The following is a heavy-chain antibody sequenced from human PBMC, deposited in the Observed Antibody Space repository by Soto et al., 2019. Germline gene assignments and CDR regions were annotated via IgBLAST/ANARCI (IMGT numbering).Heavy chain of an antibody. CDR2: IYYSGST. D-gene: IGHD3-3*01. Sequence: SETLSLTCTVSGGSISSYYWSWIRQPPGKGLEWIGYIYYSGSTSYNPSLKSRVTISVDTSKNQFSLKLSSVTAADTAVYYCAGTYDFWSGSIMAWFDPWGQGTLVTVSS. CDR1: GGSISSYY. V-gene: IGHV4-59*01. CDR3: AGTYDFWSGSIMAWFDP. J-gene: IGHJ5*02.